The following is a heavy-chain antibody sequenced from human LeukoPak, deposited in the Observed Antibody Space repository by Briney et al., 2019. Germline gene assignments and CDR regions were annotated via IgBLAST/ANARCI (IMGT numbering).Heavy chain of an antibody. J-gene: IGHJ4*02. CDR2: IYSGGST. D-gene: IGHD5-24*01. CDR3: ARGNRDGYRHLFDY. CDR1: GFTVSSNY. V-gene: IGHV3-66*01. Sequence: PGGSLLLSCAASGFTVSSNYMSWVRQAPGKGLEWVSVIYSGGSTYYADSEKGRFTISRDNSKNTLYLQMNSLRAEDTAVYYCARGNRDGYRHLFDYWGEGTHGTDSS.